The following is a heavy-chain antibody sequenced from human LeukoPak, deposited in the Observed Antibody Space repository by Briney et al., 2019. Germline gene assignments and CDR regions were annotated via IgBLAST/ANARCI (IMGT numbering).Heavy chain of an antibody. Sequence: ASVKVSCKASGYTFTGYYIHWVRQAPGQGLEWMGWIHPNRGNTNYAQEFQGRVTMTRDTSISTAYMEPNRLTSDDTAVYYCAKVTATTFDYWGQGTLVTVSS. J-gene: IGHJ4*02. D-gene: IGHD2-21*02. CDR1: GYTFTGYY. V-gene: IGHV1-2*02. CDR2: IHPNRGNT. CDR3: AKVTATTFDY.